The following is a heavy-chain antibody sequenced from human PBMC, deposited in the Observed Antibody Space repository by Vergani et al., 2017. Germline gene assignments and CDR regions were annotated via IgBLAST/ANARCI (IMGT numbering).Heavy chain of an antibody. D-gene: IGHD5-18*01. Sequence: QVQLVQSGAEVKKPGSSVKVSYKASGGTFSSYAISWVRQAPGQGLEWMGRIIPILGIANYAQKFQGRVTITADKSTSTAYMELSSLRSEDTAVYYCARVAAMASRWFDPWGQGTLVTVSS. CDR1: GGTFSSYA. CDR3: ARVAAMASRWFDP. V-gene: IGHV1-69*04. CDR2: IIPILGIA. J-gene: IGHJ5*02.